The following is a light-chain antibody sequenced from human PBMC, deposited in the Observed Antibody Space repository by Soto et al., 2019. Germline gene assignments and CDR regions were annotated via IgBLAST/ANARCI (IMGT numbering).Light chain of an antibody. CDR2: DVN. CDR3: SSSTSSNTYV. V-gene: IGLV2-14*03. CDR1: SVDVGGFEY. Sequence: QCVRTQPASGSGAPGQAIAISCTGTSVDVGGFEYVSWYQQHPGKVPKLMIYDVNNRPSGVSNRFSGSKSGNTASLTISGLQAQDEADYFCSSSTSSNTYVFGTGTKVTVL. J-gene: IGLJ1*01.